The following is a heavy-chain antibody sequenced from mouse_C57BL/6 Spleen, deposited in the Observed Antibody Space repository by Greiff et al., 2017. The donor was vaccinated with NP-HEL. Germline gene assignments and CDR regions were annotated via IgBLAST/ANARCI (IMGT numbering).Heavy chain of an antibody. CDR2: IYPGSGST. D-gene: IGHD4-1*01. J-gene: IGHJ4*01. Sequence: QVQLKQPGAELVKPGASVKMSCKASGYTFTSYWITWVKQRPGQGLEWIGDIYPGSGSTNYNEKFKSKATLTVDTSSSTAYMQLSSLTSEDSAVYYCARGGTGTDYAMDYWGQGTSVTVSS. V-gene: IGHV1-55*01. CDR3: ARGGTGTDYAMDY. CDR1: GYTFTSYW.